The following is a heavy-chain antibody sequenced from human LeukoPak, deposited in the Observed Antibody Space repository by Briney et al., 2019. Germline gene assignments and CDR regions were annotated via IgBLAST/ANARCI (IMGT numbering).Heavy chain of an antibody. CDR2: ILYDGSNE. Sequence: PGRSLRLSCAASGFTFSSYTMDWVRQAPGKGLEWVAVILYDGSNEYYADSVKGRFTISRDNSKNTLYLQMNSLRAEDTAVYYCAKEPDWRYYDSSRWGFDYWGQGTLVTVSS. CDR3: AKEPDWRYYDSSRWGFDY. J-gene: IGHJ4*02. CDR1: GFTFSSYT. D-gene: IGHD3-22*01. V-gene: IGHV3-30-3*01.